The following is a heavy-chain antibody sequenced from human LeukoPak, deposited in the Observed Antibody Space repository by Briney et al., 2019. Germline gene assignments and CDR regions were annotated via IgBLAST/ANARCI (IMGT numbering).Heavy chain of an antibody. CDR1: GFTFDDYA. CDR3: AKDRSPQVVRYYYYGMDV. J-gene: IGHJ6*02. Sequence: GGSLRLSCAASGFTFDDYAMHWVRQAPGKGLEWVSLISGDVAGTYYADSVRGRFTISRDNSKDSLYLQMNSLRTEDTALYYCAKDRSPQVVRYYYYGMDVWGQGTTVTVSS. D-gene: IGHD2-15*01. V-gene: IGHV3-43*02. CDR2: ISGDVAGT.